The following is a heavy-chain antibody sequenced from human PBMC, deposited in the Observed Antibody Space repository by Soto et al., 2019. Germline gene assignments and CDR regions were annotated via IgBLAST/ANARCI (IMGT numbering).Heavy chain of an antibody. V-gene: IGHV4-34*01. J-gene: IGHJ4*02. CDR2: INHSGST. CDR3: ASNTPSLRYFGY. D-gene: IGHD6-6*01. CDR1: GGSFSGYY. Sequence: SETLSLTCAVYGGSFSGYYWSWIRQPPGKGLEWIGEINHSGSTNYNPSLKSRVTISVDTSKNQFSLKLSSVTAADTAVYYCASNTPSLRYFGYWGQGALVTVSS.